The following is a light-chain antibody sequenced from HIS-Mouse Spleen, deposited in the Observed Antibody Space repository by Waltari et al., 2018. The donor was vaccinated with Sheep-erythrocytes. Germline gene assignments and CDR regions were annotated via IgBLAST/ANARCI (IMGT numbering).Light chain of an antibody. CDR2: AAS. CDR1: QVISSY. J-gene: IGKJ2*01. V-gene: IGKV1D-8*02. Sequence: IQMTQSPSSLSASVGDRVTISCRMSQVISSYLAWYQQKPGKAPELLIYAASTLQSGVPSRFSGSGSGTDFTLTISCLQSEDFATYYCQQYYSFPYTFGQGTKLEIK. CDR3: QQYYSFPYT.